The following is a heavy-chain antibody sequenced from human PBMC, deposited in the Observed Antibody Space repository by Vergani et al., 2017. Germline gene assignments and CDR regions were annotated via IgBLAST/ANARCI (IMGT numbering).Heavy chain of an antibody. CDR1: GGSIRSYY. CDR2: IYYSGST. CDR3: ARVGDLVAVTGEGRALDL. Sequence: QVQLQESGPGLVKPSETLSLTCTVPGGSIRSYYWSWIRQPPGKGLERIGYIYYSGSTNYNPSLNSRVTISVDTSTNQFSLKLNSVTAADTAVYLCARVGDLVAVTGEGRALDLWGRGGLVAVSS. V-gene: IGHV4-59*01. J-gene: IGHJ2*01. D-gene: IGHD2-21*02.